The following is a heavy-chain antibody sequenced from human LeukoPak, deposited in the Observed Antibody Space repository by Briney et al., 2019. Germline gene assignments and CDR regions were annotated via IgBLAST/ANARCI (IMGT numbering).Heavy chain of an antibody. CDR2: VSGTSTNT. J-gene: IGHJ1*01. CDR3: AKGAAVAGTLYFQH. D-gene: IGHD6-19*01. V-gene: IGHV3-23*01. Sequence: PGGSLRLSCAASGLSFSSYAMSWVRQAPGKGLEWVSAVSGTSTNTYYSDSVKGRFTISRDNSQSTLYLQMNNLEGGDTAVYYCAKGAAVAGTLYFQHWGQGTLVTASS. CDR1: GLSFSSYA.